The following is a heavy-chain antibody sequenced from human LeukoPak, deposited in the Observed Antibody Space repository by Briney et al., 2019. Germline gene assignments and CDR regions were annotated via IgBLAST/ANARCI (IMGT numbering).Heavy chain of an antibody. V-gene: IGHV3-23*01. CDR2: IFPSGGEI. Sequence: GGSLRLSCAASGFTFSTFAMIWVRQPPGKGLEWVSSIFPSGGEIHYADSVRGRFTISRDNSKSTLSLQMNSLRAEDTAVYYCARAPAHYYDSSDHYYVGESYFDYWGQGTLVTVSS. CDR3: ARAPAHYYDSSDHYYVGESYFDY. CDR1: GFTFSTFA. J-gene: IGHJ4*02. D-gene: IGHD3-22*01.